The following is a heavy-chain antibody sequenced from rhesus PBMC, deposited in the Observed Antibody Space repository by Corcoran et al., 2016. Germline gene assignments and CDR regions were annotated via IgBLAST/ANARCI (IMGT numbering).Heavy chain of an antibody. Sequence: QVQLQESGPGLVTPSETLALTCAVSGGTCSSSWWSWTPQPPGKGLEWIGEINGNSGSTNYNPSLKSRVTISKDASKNQFSLKLSSVTAADTAVYYCARGIAGARGYGLDSWGQGVVVTVSS. CDR1: GGTCSSSW. D-gene: IGHD1-1-1*01. J-gene: IGHJ6*01. CDR3: ARGIAGARGYGLDS. V-gene: IGHV4-80*01. CDR2: INGNSGST.